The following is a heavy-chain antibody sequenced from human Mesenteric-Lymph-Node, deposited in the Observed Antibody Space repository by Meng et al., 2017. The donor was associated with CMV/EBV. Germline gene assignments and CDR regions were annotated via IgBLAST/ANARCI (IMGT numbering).Heavy chain of an antibody. Sequence: GGSISSSSYYWGWSRKPPGKGLEWIGSIYYSGSTYYNPSLKSRVTISVDTSKNQFSLKLSSVTAADTAVYYCARRSVDIVATIGFDYWGQGTLVTVSS. V-gene: IGHV4-39*01. CDR3: ARRSVDIVATIGFDY. J-gene: IGHJ4*02. CDR2: IYYSGST. CDR1: GGSISSSSYY. D-gene: IGHD5-12*01.